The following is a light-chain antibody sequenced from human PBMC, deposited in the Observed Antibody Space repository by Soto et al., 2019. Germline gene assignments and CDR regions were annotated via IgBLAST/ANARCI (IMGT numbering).Light chain of an antibody. CDR1: QSVSGY. J-gene: IGKJ1*01. CDR2: DAS. CDR3: QQHLGRHT. V-gene: IGKV3-11*01. Sequence: VLTQSPVTLSLYPGERATLSCRASQSVSGYLVWYQQKPGQAPRLLIYDASTRAAGIPARFIGSGSGTDFTLTISSIEPEDSAVYYCQQHLGRHTFGQGTKVDIK.